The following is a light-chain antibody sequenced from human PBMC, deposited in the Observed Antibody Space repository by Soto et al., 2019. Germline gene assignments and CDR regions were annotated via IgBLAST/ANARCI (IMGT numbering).Light chain of an antibody. CDR3: QQRSNWIT. CDR1: QSVSRY. V-gene: IGKV3-11*01. J-gene: IGKJ5*01. Sequence: EIVLTQSPGTLSLSPGERATLSCRASQSVSRYLAWYQQKPGQAPRILIYDASYRATGIPARLSGSGSGTDFTLTISSLEPEDFAIYYCQQRSNWITFGQGTRLEIK. CDR2: DAS.